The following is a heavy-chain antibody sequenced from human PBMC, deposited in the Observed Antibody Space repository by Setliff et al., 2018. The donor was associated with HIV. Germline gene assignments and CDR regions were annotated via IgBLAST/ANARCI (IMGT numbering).Heavy chain of an antibody. CDR2: IKRKTDGGTT. Sequence: GGSLRLSCAASGFTFSNAWMSWVRQAPGKGLEWVGRIKRKTDGGTTEYGASVKGRFTVSRDDSDNTVYLQMNSLKIEDTAVYYCMAAWWLRGRGDYWSQGTLVTVSS. CDR3: MAAWWLRGRGDY. V-gene: IGHV3-15*01. D-gene: IGHD2-15*01. CDR1: GFTFSNAW. J-gene: IGHJ4*02.